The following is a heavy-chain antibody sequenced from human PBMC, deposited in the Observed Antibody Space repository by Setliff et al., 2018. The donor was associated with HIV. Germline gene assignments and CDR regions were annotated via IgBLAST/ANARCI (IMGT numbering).Heavy chain of an antibody. CDR2: IDWDDDK. Sequence: SGPTLVNPTQTLTLTCTFSGFSLTTSGMCVSWIRQPPGKALEWLARIDWDDDKHYSTSLRSRLTISKDTSKNQVVLTMTNVDPVDTATYYCARMRGGDCYSGFDYWGQGTLVTVSS. J-gene: IGHJ4*02. V-gene: IGHV2-70*11. CDR3: ARMRGGDCYSGFDY. D-gene: IGHD2-21*02. CDR1: GFSLTTSGMC.